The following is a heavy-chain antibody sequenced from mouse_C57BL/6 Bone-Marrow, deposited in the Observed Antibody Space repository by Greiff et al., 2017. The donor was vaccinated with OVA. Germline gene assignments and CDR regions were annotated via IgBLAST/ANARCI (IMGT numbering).Heavy chain of an antibody. Sequence: VQLQESGAEVVRPGASVKLSCKASGYTFTDYYINWVKQRPGQGLEWIARIYPGSGYTYYNEKFKGKATLTADKSSNTAYMQLSSLASEDSAVYFCARDDGYCFEYWGQGTTLTVSA. CDR3: ARDDGYCFEY. J-gene: IGHJ2*01. CDR1: GYTFTDYY. V-gene: IGHV1-76*01. D-gene: IGHD2-3*01. CDR2: IYPGSGYT.